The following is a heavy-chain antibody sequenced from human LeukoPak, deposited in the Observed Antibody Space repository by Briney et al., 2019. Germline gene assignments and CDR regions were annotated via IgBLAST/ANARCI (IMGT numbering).Heavy chain of an antibody. D-gene: IGHD5-18*01. CDR1: GGTFSSYA. CDR2: IIPIFGTA. CDR3: ATNRYSYYYYGMDV. J-gene: IGHJ6*04. Sequence: SVKASCKASGGTFSSYAISWVRQAPGQGLEWMGGIIPIFGTANYAQKFQGRVTITADESTSTAYMELSSLRSEDTAVYYCATNRYSYYYYGMDVWGKGTTVTVSS. V-gene: IGHV1-69*13.